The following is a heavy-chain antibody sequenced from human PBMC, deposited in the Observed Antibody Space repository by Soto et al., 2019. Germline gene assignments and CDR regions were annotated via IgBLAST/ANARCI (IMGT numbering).Heavy chain of an antibody. V-gene: IGHV3-23*01. J-gene: IGHJ4*02. CDR2: MSGNGGSA. CDR3: AKGPIFGVENIYDY. Sequence: EVQLLESGGGLLQPGGSLRLSCAASGFTFSSYAMSWVRQAPGKGLEWVSGMSGNGGSAYYEDSGKGRFTISRDNSKKTLYLQMNSLRAEDTAVYYCAKGPIFGVENIYDYWGQGTLVTVSS. CDR1: GFTFSSYA. D-gene: IGHD3-3*01.